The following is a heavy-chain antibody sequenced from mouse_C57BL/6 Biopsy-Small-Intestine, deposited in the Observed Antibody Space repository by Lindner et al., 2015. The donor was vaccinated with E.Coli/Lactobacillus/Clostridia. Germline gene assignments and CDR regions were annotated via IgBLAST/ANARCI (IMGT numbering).Heavy chain of an antibody. J-gene: IGHJ4*01. V-gene: IGHV1S29*02. Sequence: SVKVSCKTSGFTFTNYDIHWVRQATGQGLEWMGWMNANSGDTGYAQKFMGRVSMTRNTSISTAYMDLISLRSDDTAIYYCARGRRSFYSDYLGQGTLVTVSS. CDR3: ARGRRSFYSDY. CDR1: GFTFTNYD. D-gene: IGHD2-1*01. CDR2: MNANSGDT.